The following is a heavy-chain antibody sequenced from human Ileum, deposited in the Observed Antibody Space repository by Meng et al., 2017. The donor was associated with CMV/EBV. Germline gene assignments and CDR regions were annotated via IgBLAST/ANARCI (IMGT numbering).Heavy chain of an antibody. Sequence: GSLRLSCAASGFTFSTYSMNWLRQSPGKGLELVAAIHTRGRYTVYSDTVKGRFTISRDDAKSSLSLEMNSLRDEDTSVYYCARDRLEGYHSGPGFWGQGTLVTVSS. J-gene: IGHJ4*02. CDR2: IHTRGRYT. V-gene: IGHV3-21*01. CDR3: ARDRLEGYHSGPGF. D-gene: IGHD1-1*01. CDR1: GFTFSTYS.